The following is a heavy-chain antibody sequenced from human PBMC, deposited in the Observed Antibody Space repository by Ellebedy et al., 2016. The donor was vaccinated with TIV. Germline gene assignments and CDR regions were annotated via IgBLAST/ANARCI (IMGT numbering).Heavy chain of an antibody. Sequence: ASVKVSXXASGYTFTGYYMHWVRQAPGQGLEWMGIINPSGGSTSYAQKFQGRITMTRDTSTSTVYMELSSLRSEDTAVYYCARDPMGYCSSTSCYGGWGQGTLVTVSS. V-gene: IGHV1-46*01. J-gene: IGHJ4*02. D-gene: IGHD2-2*01. CDR1: GYTFTGYY. CDR2: INPSGGST. CDR3: ARDPMGYCSSTSCYGG.